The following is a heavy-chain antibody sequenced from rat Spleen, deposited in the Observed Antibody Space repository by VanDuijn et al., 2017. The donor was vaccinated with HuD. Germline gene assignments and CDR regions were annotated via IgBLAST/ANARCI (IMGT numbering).Heavy chain of an antibody. CDR2: ISFDGTAT. J-gene: IGHJ3*01. CDR3: TTENYWFAY. Sequence: EVQLVESGGGLVQPGRSMSLSCTVSGFTFTNYDMAWVRQAPTKGPEWVASISFDGTATYYRDSVRGRFTISRDDTKSSLYLQMNSLRSEDTATYYCTTENYWFAYWGQGTLVTVSS. CDR1: GFTFTNYD. D-gene: IGHD1-10*01. V-gene: IGHV5-20*01.